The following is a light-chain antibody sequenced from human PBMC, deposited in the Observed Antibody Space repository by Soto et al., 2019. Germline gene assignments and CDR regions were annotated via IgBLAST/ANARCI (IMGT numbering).Light chain of an antibody. CDR2: DVS. J-gene: IGLJ1*01. CDR1: SSDVGGYNY. CDR3: QSYDSSLSGSYD. V-gene: IGLV2-11*01. Sequence: QSALTQPRSVSGSPGQSVTISCTGTSSDVGGYNYVSWYQQHPGKAPKLMIYDVSKRPSGVPDRFSGSKSGNSASLTITGLQAEDEADYYSQSYDSSLSGSYDFGTGTKVTVL.